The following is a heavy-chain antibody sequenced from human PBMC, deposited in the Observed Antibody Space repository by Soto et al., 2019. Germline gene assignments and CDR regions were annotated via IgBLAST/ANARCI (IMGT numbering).Heavy chain of an antibody. CDR2: IRGGGSPI. V-gene: IGHV3-48*03. CDR1: GLTFGTYE. CDR3: ASNLFGSIYFDY. J-gene: IGHJ4*02. D-gene: IGHD3-3*01. Sequence: PGGSLRLSCAASGLTFGTYETNWVRQAPGKGLEWVSYIRGGGSPILYADSVKGRFTISRDNAKNSLYLQMNSLRAEDTAIYYFASNLFGSIYFDYWGQGALVTVAA.